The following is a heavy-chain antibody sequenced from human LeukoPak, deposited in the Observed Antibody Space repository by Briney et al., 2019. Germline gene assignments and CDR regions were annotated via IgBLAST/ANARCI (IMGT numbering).Heavy chain of an antibody. CDR1: GGSLTSYY. CDR2: IYYSGSV. J-gene: IGHJ4*02. Sequence: SETLSLTCTVSGGSLTSYYWSWIRQPPGKGLQWIGYIYYSGSVNYNPSHKSRVTISVDTSKNQFSLNLSSVTAADTAVYYCARLGSYFDYWGWGTQVTVSS. V-gene: IGHV4-59*08. CDR3: ARLGSYFDY.